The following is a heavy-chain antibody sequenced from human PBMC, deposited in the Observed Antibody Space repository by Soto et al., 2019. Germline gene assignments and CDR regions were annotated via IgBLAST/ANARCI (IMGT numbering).Heavy chain of an antibody. J-gene: IGHJ6*02. V-gene: IGHV2-70*01. CDR3: ARGIPYYYYAMDV. CDR2: IDWDDDK. D-gene: IGHD2-21*01. CDR1: GFSLSTRGMC. Sequence: SGPTLVNPTQTLTLTCTFSGFSLSTRGMCVYWIRQPPGKALEWLALIDWDDDKSYSTSLKTRLTISKDTSKNQVVLTMTNMDPVDTATYFCARGIPYYYYAMDVWGQGTTVTVSS.